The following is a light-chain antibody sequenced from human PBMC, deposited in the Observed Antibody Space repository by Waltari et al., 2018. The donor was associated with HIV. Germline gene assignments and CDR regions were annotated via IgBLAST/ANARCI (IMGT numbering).Light chain of an antibody. CDR1: QSVSANF. Sequence: VLTQSPGTLSLSPGDRAILSCRASQSVSANFLGWYQQRPGQAPRPRVHGASRRATATPARFSGSGSGTDFTLKISRVEAEDVGIYYCLQTIQLPLTFGQGTRLEIK. J-gene: IGKJ5*01. V-gene: IGKV3-20*01. CDR2: GAS. CDR3: LQTIQLPLT.